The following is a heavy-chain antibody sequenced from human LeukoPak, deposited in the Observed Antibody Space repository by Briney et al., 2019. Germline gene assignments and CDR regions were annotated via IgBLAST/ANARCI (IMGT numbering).Heavy chain of an antibody. J-gene: IGHJ6*02. CDR3: ARGYHQRYCSSTSCYAERALNYYYYYGMDV. CDR2: INPNSRGT. V-gene: IGHV1-2*02. CDR1: GYTFTGYY. D-gene: IGHD2-2*01. Sequence: GASVKVSCKASGYTFTGYYMHWVRQASGQGLEWMGWINPNSRGTNYAQKFQGRVTMTRDTSISTAYMELSRLRSDDTAVYYCARGYHQRYCSSTSCYAERALNYYYYYGMDVWGQGTTVTVSS.